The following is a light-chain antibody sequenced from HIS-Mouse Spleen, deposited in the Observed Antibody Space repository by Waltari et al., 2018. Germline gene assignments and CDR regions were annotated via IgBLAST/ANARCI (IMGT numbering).Light chain of an antibody. CDR1: QSSSSW. Sequence: DIQMTQSPSTLSASVGDRVTINCRASQSSSSWLALYQQKPGKAPKLLIYKASSLESGVPSRFSGSGSGTEFTLTISSLQPDDFATYYCQQYNSYSRTFGQGTKVEIK. V-gene: IGKV1-5*03. CDR2: KAS. CDR3: QQYNSYSRT. J-gene: IGKJ1*01.